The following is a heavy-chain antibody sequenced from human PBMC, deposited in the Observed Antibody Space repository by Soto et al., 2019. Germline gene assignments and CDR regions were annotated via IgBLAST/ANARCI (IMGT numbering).Heavy chain of an antibody. D-gene: IGHD2-8*01. V-gene: IGHV4-59*01. J-gene: IGHJ4*02. CDR3: ARAPMVLSRSYFDS. Sequence: ASETLSLTCTVSGGSISNFYWSWIRQPPGKGPEWIGYISYSGNTNYNPSLKSRVSISVDTSKNQLSLNLTSVTAADTAVYYCARAPMVLSRSYFDSWGQGTPVTVSS. CDR1: GGSISNFY. CDR2: ISYSGNT.